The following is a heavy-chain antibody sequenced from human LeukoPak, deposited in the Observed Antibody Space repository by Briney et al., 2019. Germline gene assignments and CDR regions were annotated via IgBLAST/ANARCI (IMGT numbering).Heavy chain of an antibody. Sequence: PSETLSLTCTVSGGSISSGGYYWSWIGQHPGKGLEWIGYIYYSGSTYYNPSLKSRVTISVDTSKNQFSLKLSSVTAADTAVYYCARRNSGFCYYYGMDVWGQGTTATVSS. D-gene: IGHD6-19*01. V-gene: IGHV4-31*03. CDR1: GGSISSGGYY. J-gene: IGHJ6*02. CDR3: ARRNSGFCYYYGMDV. CDR2: IYYSGST.